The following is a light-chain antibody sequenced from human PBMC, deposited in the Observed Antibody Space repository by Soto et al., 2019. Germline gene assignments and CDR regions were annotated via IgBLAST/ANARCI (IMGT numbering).Light chain of an antibody. Sequence: QSALTQPRSVSGSPGQSVTISCTGTSCDVGGYNYVSWYQQHPGKAPKLMIFDVSKRPSGVPDRFSGSKSGNTASLTISGLQAEDEADYYCCSYAGGYTSYVVFXGGTKVTVL. V-gene: IGLV2-11*01. CDR1: SCDVGGYNY. CDR2: DVS. J-gene: IGLJ2*01. CDR3: CSYAGGYTSYVV.